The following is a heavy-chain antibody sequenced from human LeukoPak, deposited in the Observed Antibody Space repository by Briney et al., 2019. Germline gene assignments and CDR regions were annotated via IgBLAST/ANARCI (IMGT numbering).Heavy chain of an antibody. D-gene: IGHD3-10*01. V-gene: IGHV4-39*01. J-gene: IGHJ4*02. Sequence: SETLSLTCTVSGGSVTSSYQYWGWIRQPPGKGLEWIGTMYYDGTTYYNPSLKSRVTISIDTSKNQFFLKLSSMAVADTAVYYCARGSGSYSSNIDYWGQGTLVTVSS. CDR2: MYYDGTT. CDR3: ARGSGSYSSNIDY. CDR1: GGSVTSSYQY.